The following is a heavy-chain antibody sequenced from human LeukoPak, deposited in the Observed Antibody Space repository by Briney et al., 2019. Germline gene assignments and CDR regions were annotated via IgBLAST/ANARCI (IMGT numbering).Heavy chain of an antibody. J-gene: IGHJ4*02. V-gene: IGHV3-33*06. CDR3: AKDRDDYGDYICDY. CDR1: GFTFSSYG. Sequence: PGGSLRLSCAASGFTFSSYGMHWVRQAPGKGLEWVAVIWYDGSNKYYADSVKGRFTISRDNSKNTLYLQMNSLRAEDTAVYYCAKDRDDYGDYICDYWGQGTLVTVSS. CDR2: IWYDGSNK. D-gene: IGHD4-17*01.